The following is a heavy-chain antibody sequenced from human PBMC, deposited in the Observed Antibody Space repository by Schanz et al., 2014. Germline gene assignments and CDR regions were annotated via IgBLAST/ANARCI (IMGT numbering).Heavy chain of an antibody. D-gene: IGHD3-10*01. CDR2: ISGSGAST. V-gene: IGHV3-23*04. J-gene: IGHJ3*02. CDR1: GITFSSHS. CDR3: VRDELLWFGELSAFDI. Sequence: EVHLVESGGGLVQPGGSLRLSCAASGITFSSHSFNWVRQAPGKGLEWVSGISGSGASTYYADSVKGRFTISRDNSNKTVDLQMNSLRAEDTALYYCVRDELLWFGELSAFDIWGQGTMVTVSS.